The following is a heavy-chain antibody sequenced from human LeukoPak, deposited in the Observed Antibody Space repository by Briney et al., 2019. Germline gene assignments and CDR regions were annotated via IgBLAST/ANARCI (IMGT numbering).Heavy chain of an antibody. V-gene: IGHV3-23*01. Sequence: GGSLRLSCAASGFNFTNYAMNWVRQAPGRGLEWVSLISSSGGSTYYAGSVKGRFTISRDNSKSTLYLQMNSLRAEDTAIYSCAKDGPTAIPSWFDPWGQGTLVTVSS. CDR2: ISSSGGST. CDR3: AKDGPTAIPSWFDP. D-gene: IGHD2-21*02. CDR1: GFNFTNYA. J-gene: IGHJ5*02.